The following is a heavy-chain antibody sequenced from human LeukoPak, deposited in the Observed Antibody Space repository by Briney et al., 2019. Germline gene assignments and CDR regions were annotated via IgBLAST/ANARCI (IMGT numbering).Heavy chain of an antibody. J-gene: IGHJ6*02. CDR3: ASLLTPYHGSGGGGMDV. CDR2: ISGDGSMT. V-gene: IGHV3-74*01. D-gene: IGHD3-10*01. Sequence: PGGSLRLSCAASGLTFSTHWMYWVRQAPGKELVWVSRISGDGSMTSYADSVKGRFTISRDNAEDTLFLQMTSLRVEDTALYFCASLLTPYHGSGGGGMDVWGQGTTVTVSS. CDR1: GLTFSTHW.